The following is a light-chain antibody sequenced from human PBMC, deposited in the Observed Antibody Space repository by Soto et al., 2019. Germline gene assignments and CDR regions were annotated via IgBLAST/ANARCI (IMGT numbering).Light chain of an antibody. CDR3: QHYGSSPPVT. CDR2: GAS. J-gene: IGKJ2*01. CDR1: QTVSRY. Sequence: VLTQTPATLSLSPGERATLSCRASQTVSRYLAWYQQKPGQAPRLLIYGASSRATGIPDRFSGSGSGTDFTLTISRLEPEDFAVYYCQHYGSSPPVTFGQGTKLEIK. V-gene: IGKV3-20*01.